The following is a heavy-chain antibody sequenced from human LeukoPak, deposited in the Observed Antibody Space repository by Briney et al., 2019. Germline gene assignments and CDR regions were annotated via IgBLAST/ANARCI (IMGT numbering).Heavy chain of an antibody. CDR3: AMGFGDYVLGYAFDI. CDR2: ISAYNGNT. Sequence: GASVKVSCKASGGTFSSYGISWVRQAPGQGLEWMGWISAYNGNTNYAQKLQGRVTTTTDTSTSTAYMELRSLRSDDTAVYYCAMGFGDYVLGYAFDIWGQGTMVTVSS. D-gene: IGHD3-16*01. V-gene: IGHV1-18*01. CDR1: GGTFSSYG. J-gene: IGHJ3*02.